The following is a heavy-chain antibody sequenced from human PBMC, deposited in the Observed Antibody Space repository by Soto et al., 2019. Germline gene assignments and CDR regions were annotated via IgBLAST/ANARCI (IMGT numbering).Heavy chain of an antibody. J-gene: IGHJ4*02. V-gene: IGHV4-39*01. Sequence: SETLSLTCTVTGDSISSRSYYWGWIRQPPGKGLEWIGSIYYSGSTYNNPSLRSRVSMSIDTSKDQLSLKLKSVTAADTALYFCARQRTSVVTQAYFDFWGLGTLVPVSS. CDR2: IYYSGST. CDR3: ARQRTSVVTQAYFDF. D-gene: IGHD2-21*02. CDR1: GDSISSRSYY.